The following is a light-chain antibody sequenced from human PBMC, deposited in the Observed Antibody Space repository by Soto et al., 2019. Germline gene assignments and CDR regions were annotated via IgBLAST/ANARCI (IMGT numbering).Light chain of an antibody. Sequence: QSALTQPRSVSGSPGQSVAISCTGTSGDVGGYNYVSWYQQHPGTAPKLLIYDVSKRPSGVPDRFSGSKSGNTASLTISGLQAGDEADYFCCSNAGSYISVFGGATKLTVL. J-gene: IGLJ3*02. V-gene: IGLV2-11*01. CDR2: DVS. CDR1: SGDVGGYNY. CDR3: CSNAGSYISV.